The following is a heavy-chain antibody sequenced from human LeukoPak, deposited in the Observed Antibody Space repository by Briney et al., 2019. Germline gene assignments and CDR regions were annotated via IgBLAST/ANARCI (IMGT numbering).Heavy chain of an antibody. CDR2: INSDGINT. Sequence: AGGSLRLSCAASGFTFSNYWMHWVRHAPGKGLVWVSRINSDGINTSYADSVKGRFTISRDNAKNSLYLQMNSLRAEDTAVYYCARDKESGDFDYWGQGTLVTVSS. D-gene: IGHD1-26*01. CDR3: ARDKESGDFDY. CDR1: GFTFSNYW. V-gene: IGHV3-74*01. J-gene: IGHJ4*02.